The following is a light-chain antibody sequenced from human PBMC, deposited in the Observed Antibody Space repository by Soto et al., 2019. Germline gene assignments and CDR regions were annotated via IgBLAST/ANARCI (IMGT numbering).Light chain of an antibody. CDR1: TSNIGGNS. Sequence: QSVLTQPPSVSAAPGQKVSTSCSGSTSNIGGNSVSWYQQLPGTAPKLLIYDNNKRPSGIPDRFSGSKSDTSATLGITGLQTGDEADYHCGTWDTSLSAVVFGGGTKLTVL. V-gene: IGLV1-51*01. CDR3: GTWDTSLSAVV. J-gene: IGLJ2*01. CDR2: DNN.